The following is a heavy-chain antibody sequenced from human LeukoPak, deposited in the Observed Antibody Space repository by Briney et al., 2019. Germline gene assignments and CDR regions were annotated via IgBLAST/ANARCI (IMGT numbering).Heavy chain of an antibody. CDR1: GFTFSSYA. J-gene: IGHJ4*02. CDR2: IELDGSEK. CDR3: ARGGSLADY. V-gene: IGHV3-7*01. Sequence: PGGSLRLSCAASGFTFSSYAMSWVRQAPGKGLEWVANIELDGSEKHYVDSLEGRFTISRDNAKNSLYLQMNSLRAEDTAVYYCARGGSLADYWGQGTLVTVSS.